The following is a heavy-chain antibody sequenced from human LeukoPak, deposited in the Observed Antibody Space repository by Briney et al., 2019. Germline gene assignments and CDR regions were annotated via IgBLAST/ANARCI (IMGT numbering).Heavy chain of an antibody. CDR1: GGSISNTNW. V-gene: IGHV4-4*02. CDR3: SRENGAFSPFGY. Sequence: SETLSLTCGVSGGSISNTNWWRWVRQPPGQGLEWIGEISLTGLTHYNPSLESRVTVSLDKSKNQLSLNLTSVTAADTAVYYCSRENGAFSPFGYWGQGTLVTVLS. CDR2: ISLTGLT. D-gene: IGHD2-8*01. J-gene: IGHJ4*02.